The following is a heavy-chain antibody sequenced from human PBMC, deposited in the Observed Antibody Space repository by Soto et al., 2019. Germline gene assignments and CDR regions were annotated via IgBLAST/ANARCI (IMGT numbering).Heavy chain of an antibody. Sequence: GGSLRLSCAASGFTFSSYAMSWVRQAPGKGLEWVSAISGSGGSTYYADSVKGRFTISRDNSKNTLYLQMNSLRAEDTAVYYCANDGVVVTAIGWFDPWGQGTLVTVSS. CDR3: ANDGVVVTAIGWFDP. V-gene: IGHV3-23*01. CDR1: GFTFSSYA. J-gene: IGHJ5*02. D-gene: IGHD2-21*02. CDR2: ISGSGGST.